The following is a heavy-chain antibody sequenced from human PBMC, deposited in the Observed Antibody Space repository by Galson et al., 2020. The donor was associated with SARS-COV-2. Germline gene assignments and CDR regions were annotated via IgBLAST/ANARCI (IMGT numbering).Heavy chain of an antibody. CDR3: ARGGFPYYYYMDV. Sequence: WFRGAPGNGLKRVGFIRSRTYDGTTEYASSVKDRFTISRDDSKNVAYLQMNSLITEDTAVYYCARGGFPYYYYMDVWGKGTTVTVSS. CDR2: IRSRTYDGTT. J-gene: IGHJ6*03. V-gene: IGHV3-49*03.